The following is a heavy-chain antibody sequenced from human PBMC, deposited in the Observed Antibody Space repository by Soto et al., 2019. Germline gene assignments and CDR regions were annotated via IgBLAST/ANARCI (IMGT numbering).Heavy chain of an antibody. D-gene: IGHD3-22*01. CDR1: GFTFDDYG. J-gene: IGHJ4*02. V-gene: IGHV3-20*04. CDR3: ARAPWYYDSSGYYFDY. Sequence: GGSLRLSCAASGFTFDDYGMSWVRQAPGKGLEWVSGINWNGGSTGYADSVKGRFTISRDNAKNSLYLQMNSLRAEDTALYYCARAPWYYDSSGYYFDYWGQGTLVTVSS. CDR2: INWNGGST.